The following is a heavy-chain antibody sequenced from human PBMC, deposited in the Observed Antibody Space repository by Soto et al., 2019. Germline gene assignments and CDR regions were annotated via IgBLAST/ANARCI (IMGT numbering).Heavy chain of an antibody. V-gene: IGHV4-39*01. D-gene: IGHD3-10*01. CDR1: GGSLTSSSYY. Sequence: SETLSLTCTVSGGSLTSSSYYWGWIRQPPGKGLDWIATIYYTGSTIYNPSLESRVAISVDTSENQFSLQLSSVTASDTAVYYCARHASSQYYSGSGLNGLDVWGQGTTVTVSS. J-gene: IGHJ6*02. CDR2: IYYTGST. CDR3: ARHASSQYYSGSGLNGLDV.